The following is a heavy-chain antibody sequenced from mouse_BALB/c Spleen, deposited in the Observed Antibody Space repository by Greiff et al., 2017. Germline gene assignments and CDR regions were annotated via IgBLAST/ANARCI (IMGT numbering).Heavy chain of an antibody. CDR3: AYYGYKDYAMDY. J-gene: IGHJ4*01. CDR2: INPGSGGT. Sequence: QVQLKQSGAELVRPGTSVKVSCKASGYAFTNYLIEWVKQRPGQGLEWIGVINPGSGGTNYNEKFKGKATLTADKSSSTAYMQLSSLTSDDSAVYFCAYYGYKDYAMDYWGQGTSVTVSS. V-gene: IGHV1-54*01. D-gene: IGHD1-2*01. CDR1: GYAFTNYL.